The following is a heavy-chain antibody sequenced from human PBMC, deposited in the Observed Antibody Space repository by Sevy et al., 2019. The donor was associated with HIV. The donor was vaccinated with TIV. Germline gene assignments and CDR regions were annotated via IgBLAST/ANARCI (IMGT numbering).Heavy chain of an antibody. D-gene: IGHD6-19*01. CDR1: GFTFSSYG. CDR3: ARDESIAVAGFDY. V-gene: IGHV3-33*01. Sequence: GESLKISCAASGFTFSSYGMHWVRQAPGKGLEWVEVIWYDGSNKYYADSVKGRFTISRDNSKNTLYLQLNSVRAEDTPVSYCARDESIAVAGFDYWGQGTLVTVSS. CDR2: IWYDGSNK. J-gene: IGHJ4*02.